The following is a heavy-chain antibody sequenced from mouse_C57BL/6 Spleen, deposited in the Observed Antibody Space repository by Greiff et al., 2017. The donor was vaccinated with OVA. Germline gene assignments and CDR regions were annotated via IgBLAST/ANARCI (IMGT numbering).Heavy chain of an antibody. D-gene: IGHD2-1*01. V-gene: IGHV1-42*01. CDR3: ARSYGNYVGAMDY. J-gene: IGHJ4*01. CDR2: INPSTGGT. Sequence: VQLQQSGPELVKPGASVKISCKASGYSFTGYYMNWVKQSPEKSLEWIGEINPSTGGTTYNQKFKAKATLTVDKSSSTAYMQLKSLTSEDSAVYYCARSYGNYVGAMDYWGQGTSVTVSS. CDR1: GYSFTGYY.